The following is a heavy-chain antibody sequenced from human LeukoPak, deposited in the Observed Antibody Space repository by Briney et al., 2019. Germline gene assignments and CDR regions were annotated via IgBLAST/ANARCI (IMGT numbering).Heavy chain of an antibody. Sequence: GGSLGLSCAASGFTFSSYAMHWVRQAPGKGLEWVANIKQDGSEKYYVDSVKGRFTISRDNAKNSLYLQMNSLRAEDTAVYYCARVLRYCSGGNCYSGGLGYMDVWGKGTTVTISS. CDR1: GFTFSSYA. CDR2: IKQDGSEK. D-gene: IGHD2-15*01. J-gene: IGHJ6*03. CDR3: ARVLRYCSGGNCYSGGLGYMDV. V-gene: IGHV3-7*03.